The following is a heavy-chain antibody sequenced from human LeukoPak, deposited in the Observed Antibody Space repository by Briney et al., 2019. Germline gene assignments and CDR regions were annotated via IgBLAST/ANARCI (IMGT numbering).Heavy chain of an antibody. Sequence: GGSLRLSCAASGFTFDDYAMHWIRQAPGKGLEWVSYISSGGTTIYYADSVQGRFTISRDNVKNSLYLQMNSLRADDTAVYYCAIFYDSGSFFRIGGQGTLVTVSS. D-gene: IGHD3-10*01. J-gene: IGHJ4*02. CDR3: AIFYDSGSFFRI. CDR1: GFTFDDYA. CDR2: ISSGGTTI. V-gene: IGHV3-11*04.